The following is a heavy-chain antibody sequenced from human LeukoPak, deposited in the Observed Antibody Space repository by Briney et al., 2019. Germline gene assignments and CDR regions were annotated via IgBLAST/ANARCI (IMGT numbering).Heavy chain of an antibody. CDR3: ARGRYSNYFDY. CDR1: GGSISSYY. V-gene: IGHV4-34*01. J-gene: IGHJ4*02. CDR2: INHSGST. Sequence: SETLSLTCTVSGGSISSYYWSWIRQPPGKGLEWIGEINHSGSTNCNPSLKSRVTISVDTSKNQFSLKLSSVTAADTAVYYCARGRYSNYFDYWGQGTLVTVSS. D-gene: IGHD4-11*01.